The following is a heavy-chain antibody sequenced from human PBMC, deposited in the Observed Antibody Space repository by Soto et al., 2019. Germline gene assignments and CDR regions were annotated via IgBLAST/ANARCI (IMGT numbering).Heavy chain of an antibody. D-gene: IGHD6-6*01. CDR1: GFTFSDFY. CDR2: ISRSGSTI. J-gene: IGHJ6*02. Sequence: QVQLVESGGGLVKPGGSLSLSCAASGFTFSDFYINWIRQAPGKGLEWVSYISRSGSTIYYADSVKGRFTISRDNAKNSLYLQMNSLRAEDTAVYYCAREYSSLHYYYGMDVWGQGTTVTVSS. V-gene: IGHV3-11*01. CDR3: AREYSSLHYYYGMDV.